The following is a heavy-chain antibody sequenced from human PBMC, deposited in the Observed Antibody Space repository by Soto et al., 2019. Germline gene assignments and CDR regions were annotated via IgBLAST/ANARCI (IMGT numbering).Heavy chain of an antibody. D-gene: IGHD2-15*01. J-gene: IGHJ6*03. CDR2: MNPNSGKT. CDR1: GYTFTSYD. V-gene: IGHV1-8*01. CDR3: ARVGGYYYMDV. Sequence: VASVKVSCKASGYTFTSYDINWVRQATGQGLEWMGWMNPNSGKTGYAQKFQGRVTITRNTSISTAYMELSSLRSEDTAVYYCARVGGYYYMDVWGKGTTVTVSS.